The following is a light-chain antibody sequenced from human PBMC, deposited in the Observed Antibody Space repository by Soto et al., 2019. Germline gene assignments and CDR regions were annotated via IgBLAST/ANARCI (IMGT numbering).Light chain of an antibody. CDR3: QQFASLPRT. Sequence: EIVLTPSPGTLSLSPGESGTLSCRASQSLSSGFLAWYQQRPGQAPRLLIYAASSRATGIPDRFSGTGSGTDFTLTISRLEPEDFAVYYCQQFASLPRTFGQGTKVDIK. J-gene: IGKJ1*01. CDR1: QSLSSGF. CDR2: AAS. V-gene: IGKV3-20*01.